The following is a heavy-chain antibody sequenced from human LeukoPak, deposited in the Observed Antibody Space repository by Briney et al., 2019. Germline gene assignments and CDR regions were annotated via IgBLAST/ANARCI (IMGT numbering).Heavy chain of an antibody. CDR3: ARGEIETESQIYYYYYMDV. Sequence: ASVKVSCKASGYTFTSYYMHWLRQAPGQGLEWMGIINPSGGSTSYAQKFQGRVTMTRDMSTSTVYMELSSLRSEDTAVYYCARGEIETESQIYYYYYMDVWGKGTTVTVSS. CDR2: INPSGGST. CDR1: GYTFTSYY. V-gene: IGHV1-46*01. D-gene: IGHD1-14*01. J-gene: IGHJ6*03.